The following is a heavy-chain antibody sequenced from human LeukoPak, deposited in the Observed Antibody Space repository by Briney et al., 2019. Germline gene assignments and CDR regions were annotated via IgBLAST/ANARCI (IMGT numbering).Heavy chain of an antibody. CDR2: FDPEDGET. D-gene: IGHD3-10*01. V-gene: IGHV1-24*01. Sequence: GGSLRLSCAASGFTFSSYGMHWVRQAPGKGLEWMGGFDPEDGETIYAQKFQGRVTMTEDTSTDTAYMELSSLRSEGTAVYYCATNYGSVPHWGQGTLVTVSS. CDR1: GFTFSSYG. J-gene: IGHJ1*01. CDR3: ATNYGSVPH.